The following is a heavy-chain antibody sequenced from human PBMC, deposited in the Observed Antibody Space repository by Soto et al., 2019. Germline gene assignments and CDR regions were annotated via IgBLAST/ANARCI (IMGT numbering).Heavy chain of an antibody. CDR1: GGSISSGGYY. Sequence: QVQLQESGPGLVKPSQTLSLTCTVSGGSISSGGYYWSWIRQHPGKGLEWIGYIYYSGSTYYNPSLKSRVTISVDTSKNQFSLKLSSVTAADTAVYYCARVEDIVATIDYYFDYWGQGTLVTVSS. J-gene: IGHJ4*02. V-gene: IGHV4-31*03. D-gene: IGHD5-12*01. CDR3: ARVEDIVATIDYYFDY. CDR2: IYYSGST.